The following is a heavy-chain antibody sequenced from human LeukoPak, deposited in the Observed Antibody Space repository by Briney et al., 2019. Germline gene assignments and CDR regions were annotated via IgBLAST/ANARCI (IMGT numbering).Heavy chain of an antibody. V-gene: IGHV5-51*01. D-gene: IGHD1-26*01. Sequence: GESLKISCKVSGDSFTNYWIGWVRQMPGKGLECMGIIYPGDSTTRYSPSFQGQVTISADKSISTAYLQWSTLKASDTAIFYCARPASGEPLGAFDIWGQGTMVTVSS. CDR2: IYPGDSTT. CDR1: GDSFTNYW. CDR3: ARPASGEPLGAFDI. J-gene: IGHJ3*02.